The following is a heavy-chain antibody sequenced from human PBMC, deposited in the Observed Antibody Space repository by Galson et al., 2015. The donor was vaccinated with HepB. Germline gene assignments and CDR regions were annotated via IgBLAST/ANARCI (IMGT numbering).Heavy chain of an antibody. CDR2: ISGSGGST. D-gene: IGHD3-3*01. Sequence: SLRLSCAASGFPFSSYAMSWVRQAPGKGLEWVSAISGSGGSTYYADSVKGRFTITRDNSKNTLYLQMNILRAEDTAVYYCAKDRGYDFWSGQVELDYWGQGTLVTVSS. CDR1: GFPFSSYA. J-gene: IGHJ4*02. V-gene: IGHV3-23*01. CDR3: AKDRGYDFWSGQVELDY.